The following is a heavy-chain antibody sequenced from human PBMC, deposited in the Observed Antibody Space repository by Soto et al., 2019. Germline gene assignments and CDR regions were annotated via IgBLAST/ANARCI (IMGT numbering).Heavy chain of an antibody. V-gene: IGHV1-46*03. CDR2: INPNGGST. D-gene: IGHD2-15*01. J-gene: IGHJ4*02. Sequence: QVQLVQPGAEVKKPGASVKFSCKASGYIFTNFYIHWVRQAPGQGLEWIGIINPNGGSTNYAQNYQGSVTMTRDTSTSTVYMDLSSLRSEDTAVYYCTRGLDSGDYWGQGTLITVSS. CDR1: GYIFTNFY. CDR3: TRGLDSGDY.